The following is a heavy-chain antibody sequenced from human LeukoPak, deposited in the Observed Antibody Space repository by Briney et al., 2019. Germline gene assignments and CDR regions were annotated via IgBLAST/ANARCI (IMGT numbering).Heavy chain of an antibody. J-gene: IGHJ4*02. D-gene: IGHD3-9*01. CDR2: ISGSGGST. CDR3: AKDSVLRYFDWLFQFDY. V-gene: IGHV3-23*01. CDR1: GFTFSSYA. Sequence: PGGSLRLSCAASGFTFSSYAMSWVRQAPGKGLERVSAISGSGGSTYYADSVKGRFTISRDNSKNTLYLQMNSLRAEDTAVYYCAKDSVLRYFDWLFQFDYWGQGTLVTVSS.